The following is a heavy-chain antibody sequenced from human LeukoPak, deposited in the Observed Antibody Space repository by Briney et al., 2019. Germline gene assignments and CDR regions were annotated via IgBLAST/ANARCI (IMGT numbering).Heavy chain of an antibody. Sequence: PGGSPRLSCTASGFIFNDFWMSWVRQAPGEGLEWVANIRQDGGAKNYVDSVKGRFAISRDNAKNTLYLQMNSLRAEDTAVYYCAREFTIFGVVFDYWGQGTLVTVSS. CDR1: GFIFNDFW. J-gene: IGHJ4*02. V-gene: IGHV3-7*01. CDR3: AREFTIFGVVFDY. CDR2: IRQDGGAK. D-gene: IGHD3-3*01.